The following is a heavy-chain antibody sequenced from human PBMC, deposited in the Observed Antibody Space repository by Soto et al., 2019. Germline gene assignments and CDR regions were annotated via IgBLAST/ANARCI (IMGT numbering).Heavy chain of an antibody. D-gene: IGHD2-15*01. CDR1: GGSFSGYY. CDR3: ARSWGYCSGGSCYSKLLYGMDV. V-gene: IGHV4-34*01. J-gene: IGHJ6*02. CDR2: INHSGST. Sequence: PTETLPLTCAVYGGSFSGYYWSWIRQPPGKGLEWIGEINHSGSTNYNPSLKSRVTISVDTSKNQFSLKLSSVTAADTAVYYCARSWGYCSGGSCYSKLLYGMDVWGQGTTVTVSS.